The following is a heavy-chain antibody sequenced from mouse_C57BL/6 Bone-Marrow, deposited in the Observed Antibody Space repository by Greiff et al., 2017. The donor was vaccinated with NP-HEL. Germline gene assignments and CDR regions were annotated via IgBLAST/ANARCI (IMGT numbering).Heavy chain of an antibody. J-gene: IGHJ1*03. CDR3: ARRRAYWDWYFDV. CDR2: IYPGNSDT. V-gene: IGHV1-5*01. CDR1: GYTFTSYW. D-gene: IGHD2-10*01. Sequence: EVQLQQSGTVLARPGASVKMSCKTSGYTFTSYWMHWVKQRPGQGLEWIGAIYPGNSDTSYNQKFKGKAKLTAVTSASTAYMELSSLTNEDSAVYYCARRRAYWDWYFDVWGTGTTVTVSS.